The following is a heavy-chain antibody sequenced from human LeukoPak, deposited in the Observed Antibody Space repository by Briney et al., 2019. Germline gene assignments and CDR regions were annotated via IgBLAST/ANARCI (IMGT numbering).Heavy chain of an antibody. D-gene: IGHD3-10*01. CDR1: GFTFSSYS. Sequence: GGSLRLSCAASGFTFSSYSMNWVRQAPGKGLEWVSYISSSSSTIFYADSVKGRFTISRDNAKNSLYLQMNSLRDEDTAVYYCARDGMVRGVIIWDAFDIWGQGTMVTVSS. CDR2: ISSSSSTI. V-gene: IGHV3-48*02. J-gene: IGHJ3*02. CDR3: ARDGMVRGVIIWDAFDI.